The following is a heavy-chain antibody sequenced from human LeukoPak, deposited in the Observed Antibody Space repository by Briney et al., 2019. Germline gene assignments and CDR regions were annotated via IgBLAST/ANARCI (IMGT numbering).Heavy chain of an antibody. V-gene: IGHV3-74*01. CDR3: ARGGRYSYGYIDY. CDR1: GFTFSSNW. D-gene: IGHD5-18*01. J-gene: IGHJ4*02. CDR2: INSDGSST. Sequence: GGSLRLSCASSGFTFSSNWMHWVRQAPGKGLVWVSRINSDGSSTTYADFVRGRFTISRDNAKNTLYLQVNSLRAEDTAVYYCARGGRYSYGYIDYWGQGTLVTVSS.